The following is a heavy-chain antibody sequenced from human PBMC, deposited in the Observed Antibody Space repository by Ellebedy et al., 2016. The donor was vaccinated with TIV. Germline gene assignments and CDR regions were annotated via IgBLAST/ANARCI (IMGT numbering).Heavy chain of an antibody. D-gene: IGHD2-2*01. Sequence: ESLKISCAASGFSVSSNYMTWVRQAPGKGLEWVSVIYSGNNTHYADSVKGRFTTSRDNFKNSVYLQMDRLRAEDTALYYCVRERMPLPTWGQGTLVTVSS. CDR2: IYSGNNT. CDR1: GFSVSSNY. J-gene: IGHJ5*02. V-gene: IGHV3-66*01. CDR3: VRERMPLPT.